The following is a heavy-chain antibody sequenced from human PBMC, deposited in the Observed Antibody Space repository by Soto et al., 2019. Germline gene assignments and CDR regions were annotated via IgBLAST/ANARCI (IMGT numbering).Heavy chain of an antibody. J-gene: IGHJ5*02. Sequence: VASVKVSWKAAGYAFTSYAMHWGRQAPGQRLEWMGWINAGNGNTKYSQKFQGRVTITRDTSASTAYMELSSPRSEDTAVYYCARDLVPAAVIGWFDPWGQGTLVTVSS. CDR1: GYAFTSYA. D-gene: IGHD2-2*01. V-gene: IGHV1-3*01. CDR2: INAGNGNT. CDR3: ARDLVPAAVIGWFDP.